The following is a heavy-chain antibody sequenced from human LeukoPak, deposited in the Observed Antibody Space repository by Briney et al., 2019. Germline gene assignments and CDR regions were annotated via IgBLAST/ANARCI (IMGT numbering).Heavy chain of an antibody. CDR1: GGSFSGYY. D-gene: IGHD6-13*01. J-gene: IGHJ4*02. V-gene: IGHV4-34*01. CDR3: ARGRRIAAADLYYFDY. Sequence: KPSETLSLTCAVYGGSFSGYYWSWIRQPPGKGLEWIGEINHSGSTNYNPSLKSRVTISVDTSKNQFSLKLSSVTAADTAVYYCARGRRIAAADLYYFDYWGQGTLVTVSS. CDR2: INHSGST.